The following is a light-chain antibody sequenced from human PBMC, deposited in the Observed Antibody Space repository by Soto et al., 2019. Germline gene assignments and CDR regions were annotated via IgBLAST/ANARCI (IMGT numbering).Light chain of an antibody. J-gene: IGKJ3*01. CDR3: MQALQIPLT. Sequence: EIVLTQSPLSRPVTPVEPASISCMSSQSLLHSNGFNYVDWYLQKPGQSPQLLIYLVSNRASGVPDRFGGSGSGTDFTLKISRVEAEDVGLYYCMQALQIPLTFGPGTKVDI. V-gene: IGKV2-28*01. CDR1: QSLLHSNGFNY. CDR2: LVS.